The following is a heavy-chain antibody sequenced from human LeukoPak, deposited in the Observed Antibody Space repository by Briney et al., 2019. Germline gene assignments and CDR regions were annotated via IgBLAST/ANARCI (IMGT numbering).Heavy chain of an antibody. CDR3: AKTGNKWEPRDWFDP. CDR1: GMTFSTFS. Sequence: QPGGSLRLSCAASGMTFSTFSMNWVRQAPGKGLEWVSTVSTSGGSTIYADSVKGRFTISRDNSKNTLYLQMNSLRAEDTAVYYCAKTGNKWEPRDWFDPWGQGTLVTVSS. V-gene: IGHV3-23*01. CDR2: VSTSGGST. J-gene: IGHJ5*02. D-gene: IGHD1-26*01.